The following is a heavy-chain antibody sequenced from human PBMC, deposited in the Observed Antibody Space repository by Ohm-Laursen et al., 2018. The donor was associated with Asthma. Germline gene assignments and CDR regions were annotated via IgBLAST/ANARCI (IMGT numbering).Heavy chain of an antibody. V-gene: IGHV3-74*01. J-gene: IGHJ4*02. CDR3: ARDYYGSGAY. CDR2: INSDGSST. CDR1: GFTFSGYW. D-gene: IGHD3-10*01. Sequence: GSLRLSCAASGFTFSGYWMQWVRQAPGKGLVWVSRINSDGSSTTYADSVRGRFTISRDNAKNTLYLQINSLRAEDTAVYYCARDYYGSGAYWGQGILVTVSS.